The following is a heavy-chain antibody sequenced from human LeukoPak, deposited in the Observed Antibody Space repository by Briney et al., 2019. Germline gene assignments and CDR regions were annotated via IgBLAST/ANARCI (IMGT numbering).Heavy chain of an antibody. CDR2: INYSGGT. V-gene: IGHV4-59*01. CDR3: ARTDYRLGPPSY. D-gene: IGHD4-11*01. J-gene: IGHJ4*02. Sequence: SETLSLTCTVSGGSITNYYWNWIRQPPGKGLEYIGNINYSGGTNYNPSLKSRVTTSLDTSKNQFSLNLTSETAADTAVYYCARTDYRLGPPSYWGQGTLVTVSS. CDR1: GGSITNYY.